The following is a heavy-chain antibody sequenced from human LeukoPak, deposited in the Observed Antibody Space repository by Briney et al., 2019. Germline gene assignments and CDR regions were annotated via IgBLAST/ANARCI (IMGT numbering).Heavy chain of an antibody. J-gene: IGHJ5*02. CDR1: GFTFSDYY. CDR3: ARDPRMYNWFDP. CDR2: ISSSGSTI. Sequence: GGSLRLSCAASGFTFSDYYMSWIRQAPGKGLEWVSYISSSGSTIYYADSEKGRFTISRDNAKNSLYLQMNSLRAEDTAVYYCARDPRMYNWFDPWGQGTLVTVSS. V-gene: IGHV3-11*04.